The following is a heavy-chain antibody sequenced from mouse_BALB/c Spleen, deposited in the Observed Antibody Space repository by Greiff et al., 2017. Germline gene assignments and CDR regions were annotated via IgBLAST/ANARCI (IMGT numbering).Heavy chain of an antibody. CDR3: ARSGVRPWFAY. D-gene: IGHD2-14*01. CDR2: IYPGNVNT. CDR1: GYTFTSYY. V-gene: IGHV1S56*01. J-gene: IGHJ3*01. Sequence: VQRVESGPELVKPGASVRISCKASGYTFTSYYIHWVKQRPGQGLEWIGWIYPGNVNTKYNEKFKGKATLTADKSSSTAYMQLSSLTSEDSAVYFCARSGVRPWFAYWGQGTLVTVSA.